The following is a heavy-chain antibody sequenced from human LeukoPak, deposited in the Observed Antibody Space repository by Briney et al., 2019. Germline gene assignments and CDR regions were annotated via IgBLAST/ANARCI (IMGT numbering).Heavy chain of an antibody. Sequence: ASVKVSCKASGYTLTGYYMHWVRQAPGQGLEWMGWINPNSGGTNYAQKFQGRVTMTRDTSISTAYMELSRLRSDDTAVYYCARMGKNCSSTSCYTSGFDYWGQGALVTVSS. CDR3: ARMGKNCSSTSCYTSGFDY. CDR1: GYTLTGYY. D-gene: IGHD2-2*02. CDR2: INPNSGGT. J-gene: IGHJ4*02. V-gene: IGHV1-2*02.